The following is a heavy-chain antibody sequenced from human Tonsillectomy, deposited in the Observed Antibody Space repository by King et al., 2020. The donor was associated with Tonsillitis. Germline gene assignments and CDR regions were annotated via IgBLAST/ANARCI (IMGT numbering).Heavy chain of an antibody. CDR1: GFTFSKGW. CDR3: TNLQTDILPTYDIADY. CDR2: IKSKTDGGTT. J-gene: IGHJ4*02. Sequence: VQLVESGGGLVKPGGSLRLSCAVSGFTFSKGWMNWVRQAPGKGLEWVGRIKSKTDGGTTDYAGPVEGRFTISRDDSKNTLYLQLNSLKTEDTAVYYCTNLQTDILPTYDIADYWGQGTLVTVSS. V-gene: IGHV3-15*01. D-gene: IGHD3-9*01.